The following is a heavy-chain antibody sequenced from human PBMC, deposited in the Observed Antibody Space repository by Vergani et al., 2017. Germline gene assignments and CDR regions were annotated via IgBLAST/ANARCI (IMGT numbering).Heavy chain of an antibody. V-gene: IGHV3-21*01. CDR3: ARDAVISHLSWYEVNWFDP. CDR2: ISSSSSYI. D-gene: IGHD6-13*01. J-gene: IGHJ5*02. Sequence: EVQLVESGGGLVKPGGSLRLSCAASGFTFSSYSMNWVRQAPGKGLEWVSSISSSSSYIYYADSVKGRFTISRDNAKNSLYLQMNSLRAEDTAVYYCARDAVISHLSWYEVNWFDPWGQGTLVTVSS. CDR1: GFTFSSYS.